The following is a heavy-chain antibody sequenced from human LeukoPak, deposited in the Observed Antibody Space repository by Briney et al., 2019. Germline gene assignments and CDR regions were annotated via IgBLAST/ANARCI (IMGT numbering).Heavy chain of an antibody. CDR1: GFTFSNYA. CDR2: ISGSSGIT. V-gene: IGHV3-23*01. D-gene: IGHD3-9*01. CDR3: AKSWSCVQYNDWLCYFDY. Sequence: GGSLRLSCAASGFTFSNYAMSWVRQAPGKGLEWVSGISGSSGITYYTDSVQGRFTISRDTSKDTLYLQMNSLRDDDTAIYYCAKSWSCVQYNDWLCYFDYWGQGTLVTVSS. J-gene: IGHJ4*02.